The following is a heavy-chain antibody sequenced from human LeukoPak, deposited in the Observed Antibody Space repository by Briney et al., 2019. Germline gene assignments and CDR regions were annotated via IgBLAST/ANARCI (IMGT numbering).Heavy chain of an antibody. Sequence: SVKVSCKTSGGTFTTYAISWVRQAHGPGHELMGGIIPISGTTNYAQKSQGRVTITADESTDTAYMELSSLRSEDTAVYYCATKIDIFTASGLGPHSPHYFDYWGQGTLVTVSS. CDR2: IIPISGTT. CDR3: ATKIDIFTASGLGPHSPHYFDY. D-gene: IGHD3-9*01. J-gene: IGHJ4*02. V-gene: IGHV1-69*13. CDR1: GGTFTTYA.